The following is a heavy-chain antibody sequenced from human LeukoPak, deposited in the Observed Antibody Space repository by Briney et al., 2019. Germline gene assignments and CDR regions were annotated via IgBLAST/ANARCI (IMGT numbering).Heavy chain of an antibody. J-gene: IGHJ4*02. V-gene: IGHV3-53*01. CDR1: GFTVSSNY. Sequence: PGGSLRLSCSACGFTVSSNYMLWLRPAPGKERTGVSGVYSGDSKYFPEPVKGRFTNSRDNAKNSLYRQMDRLRAEDRAVYYCARVSGYVPNESYDYWGQGTLVTVSS. CDR2: VYSGDSK. D-gene: IGHD5-12*01. CDR3: ARVSGYVPNESYDY.